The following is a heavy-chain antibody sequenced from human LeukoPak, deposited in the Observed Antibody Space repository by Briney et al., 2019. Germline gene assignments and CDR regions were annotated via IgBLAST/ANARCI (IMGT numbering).Heavy chain of an antibody. CDR2: IYYSGST. CDR3: ARDQGLYFDY. J-gene: IGHJ4*02. CDR1: GGSISSYY. V-gene: IGHV4-59*01. Sequence: SETLSLTCTVSGGSISSYYWSWIRQPPGKGLEWIGYIYYSGSTNYNPSLKSRVTISVDTSKNQFSLKLSSVTAADTAVYYCARDQGLYFDYWGQGTLVTVSS.